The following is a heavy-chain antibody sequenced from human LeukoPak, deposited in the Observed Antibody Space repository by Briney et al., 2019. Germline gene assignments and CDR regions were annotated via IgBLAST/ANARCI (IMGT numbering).Heavy chain of an antibody. D-gene: IGHD3-22*01. Sequence: GGSLRLSCAASGFTFSNYAMRWVRQAPGKGLEWVSAISGGGGSTYYADAVKGRFTISRDNSKNTLYLQMNSLRAEDTAVYYCAKDRGSSGYYSSSYYHNMDVWGKGTTVTVSS. CDR3: AKDRGSSGYYSSSYYHNMDV. CDR1: GFTFSNYA. V-gene: IGHV3-23*01. J-gene: IGHJ6*03. CDR2: ISGGGGST.